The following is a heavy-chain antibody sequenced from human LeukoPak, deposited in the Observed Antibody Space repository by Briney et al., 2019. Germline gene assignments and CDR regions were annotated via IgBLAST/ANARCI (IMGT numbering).Heavy chain of an antibody. CDR3: ARHPDY. Sequence: EESLKFSCKGSGYTFTSYWIGWVRQMPGKGLEWMGIIYPGDSDTRYNPSFQGQVTISADRSISTAYLQWSSLKASDTAMYYCARHPDYWGQGALVTVSS. CDR2: IYPGDSDT. J-gene: IGHJ4*02. CDR1: GYTFTSYW. V-gene: IGHV5-51*01.